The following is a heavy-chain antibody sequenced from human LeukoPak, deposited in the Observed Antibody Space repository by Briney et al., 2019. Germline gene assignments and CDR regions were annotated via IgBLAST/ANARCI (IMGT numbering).Heavy chain of an antibody. Sequence: SETLSLTCTVSGDSISSGDYYWSWIRQPAGKGLEWIGRISSSGSTNYNPSLKSRVTISVDTSKNQFSLKLSSVTAADTAVYYCARDYYDSGGYYYAFDYWGQGTLVTVSS. CDR1: GDSISSGDYY. CDR2: ISSSGST. D-gene: IGHD3-22*01. CDR3: ARDYYDSGGYYYAFDY. V-gene: IGHV4-61*02. J-gene: IGHJ4*02.